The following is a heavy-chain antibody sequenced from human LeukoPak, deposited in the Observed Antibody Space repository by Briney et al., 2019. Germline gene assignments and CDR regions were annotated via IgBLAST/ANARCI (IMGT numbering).Heavy chain of an antibody. V-gene: IGHV3-11*01. CDR1: GFTFSSYA. D-gene: IGHD3-10*01. J-gene: IGHJ4*02. CDR3: ARDYNC. Sequence: GGSLRLSCAASGFTFSSYAMSWIRQAPGKGLEWVSYISPSGTVIYYGDSVKGRFTISRDNAKKSLYLQMNSLRAEDTAVYYCARDYNCWGQGTLVTVSS. CDR2: ISPSGTVI.